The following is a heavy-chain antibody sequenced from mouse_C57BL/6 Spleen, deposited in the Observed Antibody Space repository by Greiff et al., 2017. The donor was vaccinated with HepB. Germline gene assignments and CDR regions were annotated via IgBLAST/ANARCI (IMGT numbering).Heavy chain of an antibody. CDR1: GYSITSGYY. Sequence: VQLQQSGPGLVKPSQSLSLTCSVTGYSITSGYYWNWIRQFPGNKLEWMGYISYDGSNNYNPSLKNRISITRDTSKNQFFLKLNSVTTEDTATYYCARGGDGPWFAYWGQGTLVTVSA. CDR3: ARGGDGPWFAY. V-gene: IGHV3-6*01. J-gene: IGHJ3*01. D-gene: IGHD2-3*01. CDR2: ISYDGSN.